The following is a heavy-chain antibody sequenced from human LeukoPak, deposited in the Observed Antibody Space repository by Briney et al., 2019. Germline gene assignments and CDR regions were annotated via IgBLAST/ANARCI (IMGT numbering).Heavy chain of an antibody. CDR2: MNPNSGNT. V-gene: IGHV1-8*02. CDR1: GYTFTIYD. D-gene: IGHD3-10*01. J-gene: IGHJ4*02. CDR3: ARGLFRGVRGVHPYPGY. Sequence: ASVTVSFTASGYTFTIYDINWVRQAPGQGQEWMGWMNPNSGNTGYAQKFQGRVTMTRNTSISTAYMELSSLRSEDTAVYYCARGLFRGVRGVHPYPGYWGQGSLVTVSS.